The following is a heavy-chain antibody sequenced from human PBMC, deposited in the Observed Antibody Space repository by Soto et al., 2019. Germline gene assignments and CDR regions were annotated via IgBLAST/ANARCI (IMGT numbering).Heavy chain of an antibody. Sequence: SVKVSCKASGGTFSSYAISWVRHAPGQGLEWMGGIIPIFGTANYAQKFQGRVTITADESTSTAYMELSSLRSEDTAVYYCASSVPLYCSGGSCYHHWGQGTLVTVSS. D-gene: IGHD2-15*01. CDR1: GGTFSSYA. CDR3: ASSVPLYCSGGSCYHH. V-gene: IGHV1-69*13. CDR2: IIPIFGTA. J-gene: IGHJ5*02.